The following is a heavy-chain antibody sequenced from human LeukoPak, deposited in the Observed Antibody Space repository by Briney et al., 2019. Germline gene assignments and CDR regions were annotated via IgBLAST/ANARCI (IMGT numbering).Heavy chain of an antibody. Sequence: SETLSLTCAVYGGSFSGYYWNWIRQAPGKGLEWIGEINHSGSTRYNPSLKSRVTISVDTSKNQFSLKLSSVTAADTAVYYCARRGITMVRGAPEYYFDYWGQGTLVTVSS. D-gene: IGHD3-10*01. CDR2: INHSGST. CDR1: GGSFSGYY. CDR3: ARRGITMVRGAPEYYFDY. V-gene: IGHV4-34*01. J-gene: IGHJ4*02.